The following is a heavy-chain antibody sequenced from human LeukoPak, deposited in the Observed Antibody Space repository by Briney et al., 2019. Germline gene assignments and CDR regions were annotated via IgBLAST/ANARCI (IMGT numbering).Heavy chain of an antibody. V-gene: IGHV1-24*01. Sequence: ASVKVSCKVSGYTLTELSMHWVRQAPGKGLEWMGGFDPEDGETIYAQKFQGRVTMTEDTSTDTAYMELSSLRSEDTAVYYCATPQGDTAMVPYYFDYWGQGTLVTVSS. J-gene: IGHJ4*02. CDR2: FDPEDGET. CDR1: GYTLTELS. D-gene: IGHD5-18*01. CDR3: ATPQGDTAMVPYYFDY.